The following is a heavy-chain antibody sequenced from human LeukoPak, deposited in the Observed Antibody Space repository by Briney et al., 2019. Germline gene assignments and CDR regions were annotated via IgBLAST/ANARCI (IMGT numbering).Heavy chain of an antibody. Sequence: PSETLSLTCTVSGGFISSSSYYWGWIRQPPGKGREWIGSIFYSGSTYYNPSLRSRVTISVDTSKNQFSLRLSSVTAADTAVYYCARDGSIVGASFQRWGQGTLVTVSS. J-gene: IGHJ1*01. CDR1: GGFISSSSYY. CDR2: IFYSGST. V-gene: IGHV4-39*02. CDR3: ARDGSIVGASFQR. D-gene: IGHD1-26*01.